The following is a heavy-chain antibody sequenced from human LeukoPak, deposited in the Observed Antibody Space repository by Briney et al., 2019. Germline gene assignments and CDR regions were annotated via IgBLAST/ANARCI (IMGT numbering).Heavy chain of an antibody. Sequence: GGSLRLSCAASGFTFSSYGMHWVRQAPGKGLEWVAVTSYDGSNKYYADSVKGRFTISRDTSKNTLYLQMNSLRAEDTALYYCARALDFWSGYSQPLDYWGQGTLVTVSS. CDR2: TSYDGSNK. CDR3: ARALDFWSGYSQPLDY. J-gene: IGHJ4*02. V-gene: IGHV3-30*19. D-gene: IGHD3-3*01. CDR1: GFTFSSYG.